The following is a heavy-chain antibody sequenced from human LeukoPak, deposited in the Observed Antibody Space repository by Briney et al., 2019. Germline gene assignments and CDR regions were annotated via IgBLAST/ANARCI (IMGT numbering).Heavy chain of an antibody. J-gene: IGHJ6*02. Sequence: GASVKVSCKASGYTFTGYYMHWVRQAPGQGLEWMGWINPNSGGTEYAQKFLGRVTMTRDTSISTAYMDLSSLRSDDTAVYYCARDYYFGSGRHPWGVDVWGQGTTVTVSS. V-gene: IGHV1-2*02. D-gene: IGHD3-10*01. CDR1: GYTFTGYY. CDR3: ARDYYFGSGRHPWGVDV. CDR2: INPNSGGT.